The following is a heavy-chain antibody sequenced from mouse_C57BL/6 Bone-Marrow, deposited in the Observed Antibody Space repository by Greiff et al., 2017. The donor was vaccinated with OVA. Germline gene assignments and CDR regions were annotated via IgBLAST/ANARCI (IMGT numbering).Heavy chain of an antibody. CDR2: ISYDGSN. CDR1: GYSITSGYY. D-gene: IGHD1-1*01. V-gene: IGHV3-6*01. CDR3: ARAPLYYYGSSFYWYFDV. J-gene: IGHJ1*03. Sequence: EESGPGLVKPSQSLSLTCSVTGYSITSGYYWNWIRQFPGNKLEWMGYISYDGSNNYNPSLKNRISITRDTSKNQFFLKLNSVTTEDTATYYCARAPLYYYGSSFYWYFDVWGTGTTVTVSS.